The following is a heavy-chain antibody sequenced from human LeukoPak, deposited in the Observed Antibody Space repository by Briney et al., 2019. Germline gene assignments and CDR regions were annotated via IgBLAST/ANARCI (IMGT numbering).Heavy chain of an antibody. CDR2: INSDGSAK. D-gene: IGHD1-7*01. J-gene: IGHJ4*02. V-gene: IGHV3-7*01. CDR1: GFSFSSQW. Sequence: GGSLRLSCAVSGFSFSSQWMTWVRQAPGTGLEWVATINSDGSAKYLVDSVKGRFTISRDSAKNLVYLQMSILRAEDTAVYYCADLGTSDCGQGTLVTVSS. CDR3: ADLGTSD.